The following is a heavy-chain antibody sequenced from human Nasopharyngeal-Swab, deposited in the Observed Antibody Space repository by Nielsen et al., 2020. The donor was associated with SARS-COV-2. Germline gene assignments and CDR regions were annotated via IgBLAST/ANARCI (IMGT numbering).Heavy chain of an antibody. V-gene: IGHV3-74*01. CDR1: GFTFSRYW. D-gene: IGHD5-18*01. CDR2: IDVDGRRT. J-gene: IGHJ4*02. Sequence: GESLKISCAASGFTFSRYWMHWVRLPPGKGLEWVSQIDVDGRRTNYADSVKGRFTISRDNAKNTLYLQMNSLRPEDTAVYYCATTLRGNSDGRYWGQGTLVTVSS. CDR3: ATTLRGNSDGRY.